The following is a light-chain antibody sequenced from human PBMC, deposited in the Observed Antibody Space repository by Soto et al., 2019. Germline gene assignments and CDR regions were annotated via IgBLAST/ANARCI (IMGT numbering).Light chain of an antibody. CDR3: ATWDSKLSAVV. V-gene: IGLV1-51*01. Sequence: QSVLTQPPSMSAAPGQTVPISCSGSSSNIGDNFVSWYQHLPGTAPKLLIFDNSQRPSEIPDRFFGSKSGTIATLAITGPPTGDEAVYYCATWDSKLSAVVFGGGTKLTVL. CDR2: DNS. CDR1: SSNIGDNF. J-gene: IGLJ2*01.